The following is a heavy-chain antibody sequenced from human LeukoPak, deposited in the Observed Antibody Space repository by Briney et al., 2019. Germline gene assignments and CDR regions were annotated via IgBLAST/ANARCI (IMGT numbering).Heavy chain of an antibody. Sequence: SETLSLTCTVSGGSLSSRSYYWGWIRQPPGKGLEWIGSIYYSGSTYYNPSPKSRVTISVDTSKNQFSLKMSSVTAADTAVYYCARNIVVVPAKPFDPWGQGTLVTVSS. V-gene: IGHV4-39*01. D-gene: IGHD2-2*01. CDR1: GGSLSSRSYY. CDR3: ARNIVVVPAKPFDP. CDR2: IYYSGST. J-gene: IGHJ5*02.